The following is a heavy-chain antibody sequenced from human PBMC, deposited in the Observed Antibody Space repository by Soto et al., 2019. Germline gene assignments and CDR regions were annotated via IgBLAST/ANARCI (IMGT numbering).Heavy chain of an antibody. Sequence: PGGSLRLSCAASGFTFSSYWMHWVRQVPGKGLVWVSRINSDGNSASYADSVKGRFTISRDNAKNTLYLQMNSLRAEDTAVYYCARDTPDYYVSGSYLNYWGQGTLVTVSS. CDR1: GFTFSSYW. J-gene: IGHJ4*02. CDR3: ARDTPDYYVSGSYLNY. D-gene: IGHD3-10*01. CDR2: INSDGNSA. V-gene: IGHV3-74*01.